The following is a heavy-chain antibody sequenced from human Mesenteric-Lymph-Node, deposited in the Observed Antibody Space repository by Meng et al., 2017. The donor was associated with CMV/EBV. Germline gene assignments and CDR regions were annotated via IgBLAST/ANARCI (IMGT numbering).Heavy chain of an antibody. V-gene: IGHV3-48*03. CDR3: ARDISLVRGIMKSYYGMDV. D-gene: IGHD3-10*01. CDR1: GFTVSSNY. CDR2: ISASGVTI. J-gene: IGHJ6*02. Sequence: GGSLRLSCAASGFTVSSNYMNWVRQAPGKGLEWISSISASGVTIYYADSVKGRFTISRDNAKNSLYLQLSRLRAEDTAVYYCARDISLVRGIMKSYYGMDVWGQGTTVTVSS.